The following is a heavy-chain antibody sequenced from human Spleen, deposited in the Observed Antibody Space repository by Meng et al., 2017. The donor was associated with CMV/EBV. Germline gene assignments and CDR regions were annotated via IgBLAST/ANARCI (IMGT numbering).Heavy chain of an antibody. Sequence: GESLKISCAVSGLTVSSDYVTWVRQAPGKGLEWVSAISGSGGSTYYADSVKGRFTISRDNSKNTLYLQMNSLRAEDTAVYYCATGVDVWGQGTTVTVSS. J-gene: IGHJ6*02. CDR1: GLTVSSDY. CDR2: ISGSGGST. D-gene: IGHD1-14*01. V-gene: IGHV3-23*01. CDR3: ATGVDV.